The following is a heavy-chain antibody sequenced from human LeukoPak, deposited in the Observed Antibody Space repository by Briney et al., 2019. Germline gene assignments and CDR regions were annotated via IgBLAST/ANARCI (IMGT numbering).Heavy chain of an antibody. CDR1: GFTFGSYA. J-gene: IGHJ4*02. CDR2: IGGLGGTT. D-gene: IGHD3-22*01. CDR3: AKQEGMGSGYFDY. Sequence: GGSLRLSCAASGFTFGSYAMNWVRQAPGEGLEWVSGIGGLGGTTFYSDSVKGRFTISRDNSKNTLYLQMNSLRAEDTAVYYCAKQEGMGSGYFDYWGQGTLVTVSS. V-gene: IGHV3-23*01.